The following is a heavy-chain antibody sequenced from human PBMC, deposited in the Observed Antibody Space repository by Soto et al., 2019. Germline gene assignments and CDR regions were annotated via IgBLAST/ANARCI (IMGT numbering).Heavy chain of an antibody. CDR3: AGVGLGLCGMDG. CDR1: GFTFSSYS. CDR2: ISGSSTI. Sequence: EVQLVESGGGLVQPGGSLRVSCAASGFTFSSYSINWVRQAPGKGLEWVSYISGSSTIYYADSVKGRFTICSDNAKKSLYLQMNSMGDEDAAVYYCAGVGLGLCGMDGWGQGTTVTVSS. J-gene: IGHJ6*02. D-gene: IGHD3-16*01. V-gene: IGHV3-48*02.